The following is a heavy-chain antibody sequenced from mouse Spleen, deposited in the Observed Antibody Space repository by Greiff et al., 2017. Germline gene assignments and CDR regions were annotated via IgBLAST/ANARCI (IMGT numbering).Heavy chain of an antibody. J-gene: IGHJ2*01. CDR1: GFNIKNTY. Sequence: EVQLQESVAELVRPGASVKLSCTASGFNIKNTYMHWVKQRPEQGLEWIGRIDPANGNTKYAPKFQGKATITADTSSNTAYLQLSSLTSEDTAIYYCARNLIYDGSIFDYWGQGTTLTVSS. V-gene: IGHV14-3*01. D-gene: IGHD2-3*01. CDR3: ARNLIYDGSIFDY. CDR2: IDPANGNT.